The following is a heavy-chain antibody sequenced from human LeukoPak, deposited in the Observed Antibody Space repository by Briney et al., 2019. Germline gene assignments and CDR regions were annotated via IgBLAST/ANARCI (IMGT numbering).Heavy chain of an antibody. CDR3: ARDVGGIVATIGY. CDR1: GGSISSSSYY. CDR2: IYYSGST. J-gene: IGHJ4*02. V-gene: IGHV4-39*07. D-gene: IGHD5-12*01. Sequence: SETLSLTCTVSGGSISSSSYYWGWIRQPPGKGLEWIGSIYYSGSTYYNPSLKSRVTISVDTSKNQFSLKLSSVTAADTAVYYCARDVGGIVATIGYWGQGTLVTVSS.